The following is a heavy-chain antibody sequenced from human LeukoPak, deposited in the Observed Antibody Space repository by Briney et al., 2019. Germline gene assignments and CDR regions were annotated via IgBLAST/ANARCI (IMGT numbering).Heavy chain of an antibody. V-gene: IGHV1-3*01. CDR2: INAGNGDT. J-gene: IGHJ4*02. CDR3: AREGAATGNFAY. D-gene: IGHD6-13*01. CDR1: GYTFTTYT. Sequence: ASVTVSRKASGYTFTTYTMHWVRQAPGQRLEWMGWINAGNGDTKYSQQFQGRVTFTRDTSASTAYMELSSLISEDMAVYYCAREGAATGNFAYWGQGTLVTVSS.